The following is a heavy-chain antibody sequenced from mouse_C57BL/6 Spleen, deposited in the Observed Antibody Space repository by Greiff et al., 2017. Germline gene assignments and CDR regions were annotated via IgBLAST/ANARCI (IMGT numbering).Heavy chain of an antibody. V-gene: IGHV2-6-1*01. CDR1: GFSLTPLG. Sequence: VKLQGSGPGLGAPSQSPSITCPLSGFSLTPLGVHSVRPPPGKGLGWVVVVWRDGSTTYNSALKSRLSISKDNSKSQVFLKMNSLQTDDTAMYYCARHGNYGSLYYAMDYWGQGTSVTVSS. D-gene: IGHD1-1*01. J-gene: IGHJ4*01. CDR2: VWRDGST. CDR3: ARHGNYGSLYYAMDY.